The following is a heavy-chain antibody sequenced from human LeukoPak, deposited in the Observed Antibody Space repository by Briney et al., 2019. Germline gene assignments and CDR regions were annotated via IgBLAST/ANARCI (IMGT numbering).Heavy chain of an antibody. CDR2: INHSGST. CDR1: GGSFSGYY. Sequence: PSETLSLTCAVYGGSFSGYYWSWIRQPPGKGLEWIGEINHSGSTNYNPSLKSRVTISVDTSKNQFSLKLSSVTAADTAVYYCARHGLVRGVTQNYYYYMDVWGKGTTVTISS. D-gene: IGHD3-10*01. CDR3: ARHGLVRGVTQNYYYYMDV. V-gene: IGHV4-34*01. J-gene: IGHJ6*03.